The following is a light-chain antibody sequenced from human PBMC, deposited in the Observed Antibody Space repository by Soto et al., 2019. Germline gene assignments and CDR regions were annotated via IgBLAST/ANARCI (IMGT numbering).Light chain of an antibody. CDR2: LGS. V-gene: IGKV2-28*01. Sequence: DIVMTQSPLSLPVTPGEPASISCRSSQSLLHSNGYNYLDWYLQKPGQSPQLLIYLGSNRAPGVPDRFSVSGQGTDFTLKISRVEAGDVRVYYCMPGLQTPLTVGGGTKVVIK. J-gene: IGKJ4*01. CDR1: QSLLHSNGYNY. CDR3: MPGLQTPLT.